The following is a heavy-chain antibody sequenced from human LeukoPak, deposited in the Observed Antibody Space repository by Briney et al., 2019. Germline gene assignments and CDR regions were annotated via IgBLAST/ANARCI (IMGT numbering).Heavy chain of an antibody. J-gene: IGHJ4*02. Sequence: GGSLRLSCAASGFTFSRYGMNWVRQAPGKGLEWVAHIWDDGSNKYYRDSLKGRFTISRDNAKNTLYLQMDSLRAEDTAVYYCAREIDCSGGACYSVLGYWGQGTLVIVSS. V-gene: IGHV3-33*01. CDR2: IWDDGSNK. D-gene: IGHD2-15*01. CDR3: AREIDCSGGACYSVLGY. CDR1: GFTFSRYG.